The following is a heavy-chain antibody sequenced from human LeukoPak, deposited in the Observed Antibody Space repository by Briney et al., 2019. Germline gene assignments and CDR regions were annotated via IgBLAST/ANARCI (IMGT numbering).Heavy chain of an antibody. D-gene: IGHD1-26*01. J-gene: IGHJ5*02. CDR2: IWYDGSNK. V-gene: IGHV3-33*01. CDR3: ARDIGATSWFDP. Sequence: GRSLRLSCAASGFTFSSYGMHWVRQAPGKGLEWVAVIWYDGSNKYYADSVKGRFTISRDNSKNTLYLQMNSLRAEDTAVYYCARDIGATSWFDPWGQGTLVTVS. CDR1: GFTFSSYG.